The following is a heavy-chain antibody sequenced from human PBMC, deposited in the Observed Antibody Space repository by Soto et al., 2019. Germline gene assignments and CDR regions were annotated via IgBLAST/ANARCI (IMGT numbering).Heavy chain of an antibody. CDR1: GGSFSGYY. CDR3: TRLRIADARHPGLGDF. CDR2: INHSGST. V-gene: IGHV4-34*01. D-gene: IGHD6-13*01. Sequence: SETLSLTCAVYGGSFSGYYWSWVRQPPGKGLEWIGEINHSGSTYYADSVRGRFTISRDNSQNTLYLQMNNLSPDDTAVYYCTRLRIADARHPGLGDFWGQGSLVTVSS. J-gene: IGHJ4*01.